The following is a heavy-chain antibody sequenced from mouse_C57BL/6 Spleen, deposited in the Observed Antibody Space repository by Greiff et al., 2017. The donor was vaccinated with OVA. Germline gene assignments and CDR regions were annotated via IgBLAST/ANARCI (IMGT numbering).Heavy chain of an antibody. CDR2: INPSNGGT. D-gene: IGHD1-1*01. J-gene: IGHJ2*01. CDR1: GYTFTSYW. CDR3: AIITTVVEGYFDY. Sequence: QVQLKESGPELVKPGASVKISCKASGYTFTSYWMHWVKQRPGQGPEWIGNINPSNGGTNYNEKFKSKATLTVDKSSSTAYMQLSSLTSEDSAVYYCAIITTVVEGYFDYWGQGTTLTVSS. V-gene: IGHV1-53*01.